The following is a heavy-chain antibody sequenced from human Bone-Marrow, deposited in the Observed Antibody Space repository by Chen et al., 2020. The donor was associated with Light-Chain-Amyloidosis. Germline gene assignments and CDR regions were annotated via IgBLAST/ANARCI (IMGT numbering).Heavy chain of an antibody. D-gene: IGHD2-2*01. J-gene: IGHJ3*02. V-gene: IGHV3-30*18. CDR1: GFAFSSYG. CDR3: ANLLLVVPDRGDGFDI. CDR2: IAYDGRNS. Sequence: QVQLVESGGGVVQRGTSLRLSCAASGFAFSSYGMHWVRQTPGKGLEWVAVIAYDGRNSYHADSVKGRFTISRDNSKNTLLLQMSSLTAEDTAFYYCANLLLVVPDRGDGFDIWGQGTMVTVSS.